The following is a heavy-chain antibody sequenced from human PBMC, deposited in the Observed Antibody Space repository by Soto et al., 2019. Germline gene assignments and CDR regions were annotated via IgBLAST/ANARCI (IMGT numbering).Heavy chain of an antibody. J-gene: IGHJ5*02. Sequence: SETLSLTCTVSGGSISSYYWSWIRQPPGKGLEWIGSIYYSGSTYYNPSLKSRVTISVDTSKNQFSLKLSSVTAADTAVYYCARSTISGPVSWFDPWGQGTLVTVSS. V-gene: IGHV4-59*05. D-gene: IGHD5-12*01. CDR1: GGSISSYY. CDR3: ARSTISGPVSWFDP. CDR2: IYYSGST.